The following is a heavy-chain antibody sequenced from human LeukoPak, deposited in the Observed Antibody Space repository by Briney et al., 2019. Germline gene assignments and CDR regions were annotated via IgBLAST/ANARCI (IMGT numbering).Heavy chain of an antibody. CDR1: GYTLTELS. V-gene: IGHV1-24*01. CDR2: FDPEDGET. Sequence: ASVKVSCKVSGYTLTELSMHWVRQAPGKGLGWMGGFDPEDGETIYAQKFQGRVTITADESTSTAYMELSSLRSEDTAVYYCASGVMELGTVTTPSFDYWGQGTLVTVSS. J-gene: IGHJ4*02. D-gene: IGHD4-17*01. CDR3: ASGVMELGTVTTPSFDY.